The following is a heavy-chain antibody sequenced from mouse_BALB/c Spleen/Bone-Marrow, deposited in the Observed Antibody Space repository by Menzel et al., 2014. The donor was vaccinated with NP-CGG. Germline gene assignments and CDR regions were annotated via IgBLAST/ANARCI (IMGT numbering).Heavy chain of an antibody. CDR2: ISNLAYSI. D-gene: IGHD2-2*01. CDR3: TRDRGYDGGYYFDY. J-gene: IGHJ2*01. Sequence: EVQLVESGGGVVQPGGSRKLSCAASGFNFSDYGMAWVRLAPGKGPEWVAFISNLAYSIYYADTVTGRFTISRENAKNTLYLEMSSLRFEDTAMYYCTRDRGYDGGYYFDYWGQGTLSQSPQ. CDR1: GFNFSDYG. V-gene: IGHV5-15*02.